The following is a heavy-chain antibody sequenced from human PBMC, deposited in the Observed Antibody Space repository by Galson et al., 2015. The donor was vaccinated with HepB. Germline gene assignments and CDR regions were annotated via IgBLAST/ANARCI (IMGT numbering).Heavy chain of an antibody. CDR2: MNPNSGNT. Sequence: SVKVSCKASGYTFTSYDINWVRQATGQGLEWMGWMNPNSGNTGYAQKFQGRVTMTRNTSISTAYMELSSLRSEDTAVYYCARGYCSGGSCSDAFDIWGQGTMVTVFS. CDR3: ARGYCSGGSCSDAFDI. J-gene: IGHJ3*02. V-gene: IGHV1-8*01. CDR1: GYTFTSYD. D-gene: IGHD2-15*01.